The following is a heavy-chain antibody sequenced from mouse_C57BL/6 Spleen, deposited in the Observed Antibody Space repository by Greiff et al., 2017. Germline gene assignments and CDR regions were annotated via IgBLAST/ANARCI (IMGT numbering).Heavy chain of an antibody. V-gene: IGHV3-6*01. CDR3: ATGDY. CDR1: GYSITSGYY. Sequence: EVQLQQSGPGLVKPSQSLSLTCSVTGYSITSGYYWNWIRQFPGNKLEWMGYISYDGSNNYNPSLKNRISITRDTSKNQFFLKLNSVTTEDTATYYCATGDYWGQGTTLTVSS. J-gene: IGHJ2*01. CDR2: ISYDGSN.